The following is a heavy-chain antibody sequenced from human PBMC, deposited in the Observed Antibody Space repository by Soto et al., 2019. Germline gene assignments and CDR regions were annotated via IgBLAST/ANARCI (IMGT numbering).Heavy chain of an antibody. CDR3: ARDLGYCSGGSCYSSSSFFDY. CDR2: ISAYNGNT. D-gene: IGHD2-15*01. CDR1: GYTFTSYG. Sequence: QVQLVQSGAEVKKPGASVTVSCKASGYTFTSYGISWVRQAPGQGLEWMGWISAYNGNTNYAQKLQGRVTMTPDTSTSTAYMELRSLRSDDTAVYYCARDLGYCSGGSCYSSSSFFDYWGQGTLVTVSS. V-gene: IGHV1-18*01. J-gene: IGHJ4*02.